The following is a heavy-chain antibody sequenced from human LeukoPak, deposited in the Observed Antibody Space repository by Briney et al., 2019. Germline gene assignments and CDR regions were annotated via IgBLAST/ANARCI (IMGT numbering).Heavy chain of an antibody. Sequence: GASVKVSCKASGYTFTGYYMHWVRQAPGQGLEWMGWINPNSGGTNYAQKFQGRVTMTRDTSISTAYMELSRLRSDDTAVYYCARGTQNYYDSSGYYDFDYWGQGTLVTVSS. D-gene: IGHD3-22*01. CDR3: ARGTQNYYDSSGYYDFDY. CDR2: INPNSGGT. J-gene: IGHJ4*02. V-gene: IGHV1-2*02. CDR1: GYTFTGYY.